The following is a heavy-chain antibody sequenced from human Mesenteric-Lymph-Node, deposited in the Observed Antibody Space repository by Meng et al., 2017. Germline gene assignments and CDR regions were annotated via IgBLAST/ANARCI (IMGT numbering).Heavy chain of an antibody. D-gene: IGHD1-26*01. V-gene: IGHV4-4*07. CDR1: GGSISSYY. CDR2: IYNSGNT. Sequence: SETLSLTCTVSGGSISSYYWNWIRQPAGKGLEWIGRIYNSGNTNYNPSLKSRVTMSVDTSKNQFSLKLSSVTAADTAVYYCARGATTSGNPYFFDYWGQGSLVTVSS. CDR3: ARGATTSGNPYFFDY. J-gene: IGHJ4*02.